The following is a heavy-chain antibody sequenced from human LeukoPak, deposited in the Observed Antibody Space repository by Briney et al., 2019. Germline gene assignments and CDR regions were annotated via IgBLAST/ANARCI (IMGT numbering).Heavy chain of an antibody. D-gene: IGHD6-19*01. V-gene: IGHV4-59*12. CDR2: IYYSGST. J-gene: IGHJ5*02. CDR1: GGPISSYY. CDR3: ARDPGASGWYSDNWFDP. Sequence: SETLSLTCTVSGGPISSYYWSWIRQPPGKGLEWIGYIYYSGSTNYNPSLKSRVTISVDTSKNQFSLKLSSVTAADTAVYYCARDPGASGWYSDNWFDPWGQGTLVTVSS.